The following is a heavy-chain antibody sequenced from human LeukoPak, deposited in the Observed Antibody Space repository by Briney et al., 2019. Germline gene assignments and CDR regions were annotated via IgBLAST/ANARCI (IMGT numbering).Heavy chain of an antibody. Sequence: ASVKVSCKASGGTFSSYAISWVRQAPGQGLEWMGGIIPIFGTANYAQKFQGRVTITADKSTSTAYMELSSLRSEDTAVYYCARGSGYSYALINWFDPWGQGTLVTVSS. CDR1: GGTFSSYA. J-gene: IGHJ5*02. CDR2: IIPIFGTA. V-gene: IGHV1-69*06. D-gene: IGHD5-18*01. CDR3: ARGSGYSYALINWFDP.